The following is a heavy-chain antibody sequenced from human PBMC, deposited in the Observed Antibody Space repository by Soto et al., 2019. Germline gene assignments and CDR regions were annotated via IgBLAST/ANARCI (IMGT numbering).Heavy chain of an antibody. CDR1: GFSFSNYE. Sequence: GGSLRLSCVASGFSFSNYEINWVRQAPGKGLEWVSYISRTGSTIYYADSVKGRFTISRDNAKNSLYLQMNSLRAEDTAVYYCARDSTYYDSSGYYYDHHYYGLDVWGQGT. CDR2: ISRTGSTI. V-gene: IGHV3-48*03. J-gene: IGHJ6*02. CDR3: ARDSTYYDSSGYYYDHHYYGLDV. D-gene: IGHD3-22*01.